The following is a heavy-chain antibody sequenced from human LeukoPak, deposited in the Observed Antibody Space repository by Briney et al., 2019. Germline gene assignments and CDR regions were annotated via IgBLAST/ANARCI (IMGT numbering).Heavy chain of an antibody. D-gene: IGHD1-26*01. CDR1: GGSISSGGYY. CDR3: ARHPGIRYSGSYVDY. CDR2: IYHSGST. J-gene: IGHJ4*02. Sequence: SETLSLTCTVSGGSISSGGYYWSWIRQPPGKGLEWIGYIYHSGSTYYNPSLKSRVTISVDTSKNQFSLKLSSVSAADTAVYYCARHPGIRYSGSYVDYWGQGTLVTVSS. V-gene: IGHV4-30-2*01.